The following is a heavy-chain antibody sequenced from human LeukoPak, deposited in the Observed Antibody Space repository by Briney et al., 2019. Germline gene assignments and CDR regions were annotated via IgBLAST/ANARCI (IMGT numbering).Heavy chain of an antibody. J-gene: IGHJ5*01. V-gene: IGHV3-23*01. D-gene: IGHD2-2*01. Sequence: GGSLRLSCAASGFTFSSYAMSWVRQAPGKGLEWVSAISGSGGSTYYADSVKGRFTISRDNTKNTLYLQMNSLRAEDTAVYYCAKDRHAPGRYCSSTSCFPFDSWGQGTLVTVSS. CDR3: AKDRHAPGRYCSSTSCFPFDS. CDR2: ISGSGGST. CDR1: GFTFSSYA.